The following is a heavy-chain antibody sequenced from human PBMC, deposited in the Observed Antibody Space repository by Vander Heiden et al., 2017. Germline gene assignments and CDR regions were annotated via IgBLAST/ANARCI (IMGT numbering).Heavy chain of an antibody. D-gene: IGHD3-10*01. Sequence: EVQLVESGGGLVQPGGSLRLSCAASGFTCRNYWMSWVRQAPGKGLEWVANIKQDGSEKYYVDSVKGRFTISRDNAKNSLYLQMNNLRAEDTAVFYCARGSYYDSGSKGFFDYWGQGTLVTVSS. CDR2: IKQDGSEK. CDR1: GFTCRNYW. CDR3: ARGSYYDSGSKGFFDY. V-gene: IGHV3-7*01. J-gene: IGHJ4*02.